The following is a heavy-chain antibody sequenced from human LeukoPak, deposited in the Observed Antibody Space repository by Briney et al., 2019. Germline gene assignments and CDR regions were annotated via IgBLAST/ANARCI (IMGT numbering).Heavy chain of an antibody. CDR3: ARLRLRYDSNGYSTSYEAVDI. V-gene: IGHV4-61*08. CDR1: GGSISSGGYY. J-gene: IGHJ3*02. Sequence: SETLSLACTVSGGSISSGGYYWSWIRQPPGKGLEWIGYISYSGSTDYNPSLESRVTMSVDTSINQFSLKLSSVTAADTAVYYCARLRLRYDSNGYSTSYEAVDIWGQGTVVPVSS. CDR2: ISYSGST. D-gene: IGHD3-22*01.